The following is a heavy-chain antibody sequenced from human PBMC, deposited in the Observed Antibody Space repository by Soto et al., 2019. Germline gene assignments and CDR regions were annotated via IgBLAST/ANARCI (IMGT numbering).Heavy chain of an antibody. CDR2: ISAYNGNT. Sequence: GAPVKVSCKASGFTLTSYGSSWVRQAPGQGLEWMGWISAYNGNTNYAQKLQGRVTMTTDTSTSTAYMELRSLRSDDTAVYYCARDVAVAGAHYFDYWGQGTLVTVSS. V-gene: IGHV1-18*01. CDR3: ARDVAVAGAHYFDY. D-gene: IGHD6-19*01. CDR1: GFTLTSYG. J-gene: IGHJ4*02.